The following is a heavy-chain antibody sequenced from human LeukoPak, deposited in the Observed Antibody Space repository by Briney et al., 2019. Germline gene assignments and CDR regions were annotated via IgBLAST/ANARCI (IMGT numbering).Heavy chain of an antibody. V-gene: IGHV4-39*07. CDR3: ARGFSGVVARD. CDR2: IHHTGSS. CDR1: GGSISSSSYY. J-gene: IGHJ4*02. D-gene: IGHD2-15*01. Sequence: SETLSLTCTVSGGSISSSSYYWSWIRQPPGKGLEWIGEIHHTGSSNYIPSLNSRVTMSLDTTKNQLSLRLSSVTAADTAVYYCARGFSGVVARDWGQGTLVTVSS.